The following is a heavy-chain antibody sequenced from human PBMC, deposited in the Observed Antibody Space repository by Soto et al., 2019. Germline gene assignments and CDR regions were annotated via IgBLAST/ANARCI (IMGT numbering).Heavy chain of an antibody. CDR2: ISAYNGNT. Sequence: ASVNGSCKASGYTFTSYGISWVRQAPGQGLEWMGWISAYNGNTNYAQKLQGRVTMTTDTSTSTAYMELRSLRSDDTAVYYCARDSYDSSGYLYSYYYYGMDVWGQGITVTVSS. V-gene: IGHV1-18*01. CDR1: GYTFTSYG. D-gene: IGHD3-22*01. J-gene: IGHJ6*02. CDR3: ARDSYDSSGYLYSYYYYGMDV.